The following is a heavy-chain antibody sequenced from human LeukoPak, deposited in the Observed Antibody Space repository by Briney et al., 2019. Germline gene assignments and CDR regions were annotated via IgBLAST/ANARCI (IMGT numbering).Heavy chain of an antibody. CDR2: IRYDGSNK. D-gene: IGHD3-10*01. CDR3: AKGGPRMVRGVILYY. J-gene: IGHJ4*02. V-gene: IGHV3-30*02. Sequence: QPGGSLRLSCAASGFTFSSYGMHWVRQAPGKGLEWVAFIRYDGSNKYYADSVKGRFTISRDNSKNTLYLQMNSLRAEDTAVYYCAKGGPRMVRGVILYYWGQGTLVTVSS. CDR1: GFTFSSYG.